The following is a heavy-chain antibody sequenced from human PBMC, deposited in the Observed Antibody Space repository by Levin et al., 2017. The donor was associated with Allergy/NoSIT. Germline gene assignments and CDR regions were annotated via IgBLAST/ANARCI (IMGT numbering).Heavy chain of an antibody. CDR3: ARHRYFYDSGGFSDAFDI. D-gene: IGHD3-22*01. V-gene: IGHV4-39*01. CDR2: IFHTGTT. J-gene: IGHJ3*02. CDR1: GGSISSSSYY. Sequence: PGGSLRLSCTVSGGSISSSSYYWGWIRQPPGKGLQWIGTIFHTGTTYYNPSLKSRVTISVDTSKNQFSLRLSSVTAADTAVYYCARHRYFYDSGGFSDAFDIWGQGTMVTVSS.